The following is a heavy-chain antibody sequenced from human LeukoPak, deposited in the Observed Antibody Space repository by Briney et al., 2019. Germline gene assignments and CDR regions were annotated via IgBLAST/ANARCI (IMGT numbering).Heavy chain of an antibody. CDR2: IDAGTTST. Sequence: GGSLRLSCAASGFPVNKYEMHWVRQAPGKGLEWVSYIDAGTTSTNYADSVWGRFTLSRDNAQNSVHLQMNSLRDEDTAVYYCVRGRLLRSTKYFDYWGQGALVTVSS. D-gene: IGHD2-21*02. CDR3: VRGRLLRSTKYFDY. V-gene: IGHV3-48*02. J-gene: IGHJ4*02. CDR1: GFPVNKYE.